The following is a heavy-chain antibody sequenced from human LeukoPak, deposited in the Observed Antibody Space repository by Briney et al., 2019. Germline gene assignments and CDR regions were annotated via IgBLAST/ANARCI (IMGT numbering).Heavy chain of an antibody. J-gene: IGHJ4*02. CDR1: GYVFRKYG. D-gene: IGHD1-26*01. CDR3: ARRIAGAHLGDH. CDR2: VGAYNGKA. V-gene: IGHV1-18*01. Sequence: GASVKLSCKASGYVFRKYGVAWLRQGPGQGLEWMGWVGAYNGKADYLQSLQGRVTMTVDTSTSTSYMELRNLRPDDTAVYYCARRIAGAHLGDHWGQGTLITVSS.